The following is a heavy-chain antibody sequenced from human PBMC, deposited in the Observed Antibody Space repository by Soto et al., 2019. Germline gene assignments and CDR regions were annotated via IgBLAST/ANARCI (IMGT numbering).Heavy chain of an antibody. CDR1: GYSFTSYW. Sequence: PGESLKISCKGSGYSFTSYWIGWVRQMPGKGLEWMGIIYPGDSDTRYSPSFQGQVTISADKSISTAYLQWSSLKASDTAMYYCARLAPGQNYYYYYDMDVWGHGTTVTVSS. CDR2: IYPGDSDT. CDR3: ARLAPGQNYYYYYDMDV. J-gene: IGHJ6*02. V-gene: IGHV5-51*01.